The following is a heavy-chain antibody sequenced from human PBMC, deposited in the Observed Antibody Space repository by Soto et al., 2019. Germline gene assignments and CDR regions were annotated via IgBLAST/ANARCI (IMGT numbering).Heavy chain of an antibody. V-gene: IGHV4-59*01. CDR1: GGSMRSYY. J-gene: IGHJ4*02. Sequence: SETLSLTCTVSGGSMRSYYWSWIRQPPGKGLEWIGYIYIYKGVSSNYNPSLKSRVTISIDTSKNQFSLRLSSVTAADKAVYYCAREYGDYRRFDYWGQGRLVTVSS. CDR2: IYIYKGVSS. CDR3: AREYGDYRRFDY. D-gene: IGHD4-17*01.